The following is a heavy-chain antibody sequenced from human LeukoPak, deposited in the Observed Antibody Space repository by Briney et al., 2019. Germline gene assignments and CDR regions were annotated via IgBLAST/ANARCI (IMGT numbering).Heavy chain of an antibody. CDR3: AGATDYGDYLDY. CDR1: GGSISSYY. J-gene: IGHJ4*02. D-gene: IGHD4-17*01. Sequence: SETLSLTCTVSGGSISSYYWSWIRQPPGKGLEGIGYIYYSGSTNYNPSLKSRVTISVDTSKNQFSLKLSSVSAADTAVYYCAGATDYGDYLDYWGQGTLVTVSS. V-gene: IGHV4-59*01. CDR2: IYYSGST.